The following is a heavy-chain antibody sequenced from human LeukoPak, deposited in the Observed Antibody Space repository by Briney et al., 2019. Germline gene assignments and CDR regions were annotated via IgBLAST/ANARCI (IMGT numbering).Heavy chain of an antibody. V-gene: IGHV4-38-2*01. CDR2: IYHSGST. D-gene: IGHD2-2*01. CDR3: ARGAGIVVVPAANWFDP. Sequence: KTGGSLRLSCAASGFTVSSNYMSWVRQAPGKGLEWIGSIYHSGSTYYNPSLKSRVTISVDTSKNQFSLKLSSVTAADTAVYYCARGAGIVVVPAANWFDPWGQGTLVTVSS. J-gene: IGHJ5*02. CDR1: GFTVSSNY.